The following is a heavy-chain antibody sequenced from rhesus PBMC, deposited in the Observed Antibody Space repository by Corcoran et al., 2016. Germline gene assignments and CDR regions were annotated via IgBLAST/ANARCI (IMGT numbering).Heavy chain of an antibody. V-gene: IGHV4-165*01. Sequence: QVQLQESGPGLVKPSETLSLTCAVSGGSFSGYYWGWIRQPPGKGLEWIGYISGSRGSTDYNPSLKSRVTISTDTAKTQFSLKLSSVTAADTAVYYCARERAGLYSGLYSWGQGVVVTVSS. CDR3: ARERAGLYSGLYS. J-gene: IGHJ6*01. CDR2: ISGSRGST. CDR1: GGSFSGYY. D-gene: IGHD3-3*01.